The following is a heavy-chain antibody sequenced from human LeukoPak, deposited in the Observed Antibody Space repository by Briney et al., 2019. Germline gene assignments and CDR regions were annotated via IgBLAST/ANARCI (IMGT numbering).Heavy chain of an antibody. J-gene: IGHJ6*04. CDR2: ISSSSSYI. CDR1: GFTFSSYS. V-gene: IGHV3-21*01. Sequence: GGSLRLSCAASGFTFSSYSMNWVRQAPGKGLEWVSSISSSSSYIYYADSVKGRFTISRDNAKNSLYLQMNSLRAEDTAVYYCARDWRGYSGYGMDVWGKGTTVTVSS. CDR3: ARDWRGYSGYGMDV. D-gene: IGHD5-12*01.